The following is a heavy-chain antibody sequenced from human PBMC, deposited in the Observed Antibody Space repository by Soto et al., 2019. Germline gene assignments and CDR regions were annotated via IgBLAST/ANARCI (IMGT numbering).Heavy chain of an antibody. D-gene: IGHD6-6*01. CDR3: AKNIGSSSGFDY. CDR2: ISGGGDST. Sequence: SLRLSCAATGFPFSNHAMYWVRQAPGKGLEWVSGISGGGDSTRYADSVKGRFTISRDNSENTLYLQMYSLRADDTAIYYCAKNIGSSSGFDYWGQGTLVTVSS. CDR1: GFPFSNHA. J-gene: IGHJ4*02. V-gene: IGHV3-23*01.